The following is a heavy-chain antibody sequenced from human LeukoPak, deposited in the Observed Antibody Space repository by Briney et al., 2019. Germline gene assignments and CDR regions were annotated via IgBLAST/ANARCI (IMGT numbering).Heavy chain of an antibody. D-gene: IGHD5-24*01. V-gene: IGHV1-46*01. J-gene: IGHJ4*02. CDR1: GYSFTSNY. CDR2: IYPRDGST. Sequence: ASVKVSCKASGYSFTSNYIHWVRQAPGQGLEWMGMIYPRDGSTSYAQKFQGRVTMTRDTSTSTVYMELSSLRSEDTAVYYCAREGRGLQPDYWGQGTLVTVSS. CDR3: AREGRGLQPDY.